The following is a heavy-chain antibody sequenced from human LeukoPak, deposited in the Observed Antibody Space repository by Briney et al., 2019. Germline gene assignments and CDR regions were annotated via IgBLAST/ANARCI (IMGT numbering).Heavy chain of an antibody. CDR1: GFTVSSNY. V-gene: IGHV3-66*01. CDR3: ARWARADSDY. D-gene: IGHD3-10*01. CDR2: IYSGGST. Sequence: GGSLRLSCAASGFTVSSNYMSWVRQAPGKGLEWVSVIYSGGSTYYADSVKGRFTTSRDNSKNTLYLQMNSLRAEDTAVYYCARWARADSDYWGQGTLVTVSS. J-gene: IGHJ4*02.